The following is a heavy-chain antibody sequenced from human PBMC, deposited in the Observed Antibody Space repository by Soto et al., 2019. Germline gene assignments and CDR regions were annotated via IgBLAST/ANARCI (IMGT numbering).Heavy chain of an antibody. CDR1: GGSISSGDYY. V-gene: IGHV4-30-4*01. J-gene: IGHJ4*02. CDR3: ARVPGGFYYDSSGYYLFDY. D-gene: IGHD3-22*01. CDR2: IYYSGST. Sequence: QVQLQESGPGLVKPSQTLSLTCTVSGGSISSGDYYWSWIRQPPGKGLEWIGYIYYSGSTYYNPSLKSRVTISVDPSKIQFSLKLSSVTAADTAVYYCARVPGGFYYDSSGYYLFDYWGQGTLVTVSS.